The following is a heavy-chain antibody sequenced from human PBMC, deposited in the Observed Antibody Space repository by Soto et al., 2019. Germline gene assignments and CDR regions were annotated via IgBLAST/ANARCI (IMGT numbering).Heavy chain of an antibody. CDR2: ISWNSGSI. D-gene: IGHD3-16*01. Sequence: EVQLVESGGGLVQPGRSLRLSCAASGFTFDDYAMHWVRQAPGKGLEWVSGISWNSGSIGYADSVKGRFTMSRDNAKNSLYLQMNSLRAEDTALYYCAKDSAYALLTFFDYWGQGTLVTVSS. J-gene: IGHJ4*02. V-gene: IGHV3-9*01. CDR3: AKDSAYALLTFFDY. CDR1: GFTFDDYA.